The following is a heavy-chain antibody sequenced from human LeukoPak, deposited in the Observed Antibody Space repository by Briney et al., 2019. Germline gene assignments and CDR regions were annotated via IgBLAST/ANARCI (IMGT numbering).Heavy chain of an antibody. Sequence: SETLSLTCTVSGGSITSNTNYWGWIRQPPGKGLEWIGNIYYSGTTYYNPSLKSRVTISVDSSKNQFSLRLSSVTAADTAVYYCARESLTWLQSRTSWFDPWGQGTLVTVSS. CDR1: GGSITSNTNY. J-gene: IGHJ5*02. V-gene: IGHV4-39*07. D-gene: IGHD5-24*01. CDR3: ARESLTWLQSRTSWFDP. CDR2: IYYSGTT.